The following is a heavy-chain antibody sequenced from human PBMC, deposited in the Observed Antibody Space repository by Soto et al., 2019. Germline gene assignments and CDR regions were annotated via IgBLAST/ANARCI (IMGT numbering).Heavy chain of an antibody. V-gene: IGHV4-38-2*02. D-gene: IGHD6-19*01. CDR3: ARGIAVAGNDY. Sequence: SETLSLTCTVSGGSISSYYWGWIRQPPGKGLEWIGSIYHSGSTYYNPSLKSRVTISVDTSKNQFSLKLSSVTAADTAVYYCARGIAVAGNDYWGQGTLVTVSS. J-gene: IGHJ4*02. CDR1: GGSISSYY. CDR2: IYHSGST.